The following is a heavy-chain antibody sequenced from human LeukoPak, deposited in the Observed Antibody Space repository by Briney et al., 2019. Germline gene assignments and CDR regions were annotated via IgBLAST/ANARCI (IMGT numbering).Heavy chain of an antibody. J-gene: IGHJ4*02. D-gene: IGHD3-22*01. CDR2: ISAYNGNT. CDR1: GYTFTSYG. V-gene: IGHV1-18*01. Sequence: ASVKVSCKASGYTFTSYGISWVRQAPGQGLEWMGLISAYNGNTNYAQKLQGRVTMTTDTSTSTAYMELRSLRSDDTAVYYCARSLGSYYYDSSGYDPDFDYWGQGTLVTVSS. CDR3: ARSLGSYYYDSSGYDPDFDY.